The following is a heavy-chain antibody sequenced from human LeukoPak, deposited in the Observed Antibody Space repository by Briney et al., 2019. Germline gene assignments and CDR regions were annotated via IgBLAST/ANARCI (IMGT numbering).Heavy chain of an antibody. V-gene: IGHV3-21*01. CDR2: ISSSSSHI. Sequence: GSLRLSCAASGFTFSSYSMNWVRQAPGKGLEWVSSISSSSSHIYYADSVKGRFTISRDNAKNSLYLQMNSLRAEDTAVYYCARDLYYGSGSYYIDYWGQGTLVTVSS. CDR1: GFTFSSYS. D-gene: IGHD3-10*01. CDR3: ARDLYYGSGSYYIDY. J-gene: IGHJ4*02.